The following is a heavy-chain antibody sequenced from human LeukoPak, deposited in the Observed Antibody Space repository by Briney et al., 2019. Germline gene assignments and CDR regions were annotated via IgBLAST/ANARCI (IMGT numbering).Heavy chain of an antibody. Sequence: GASVTVSCKASGYTFTGYYMHWVRQAPGQGLEWMGWINPNSGGTNYAQKFQGRVTMTRDTSISTAYMELSRLRSDDTAAYYCARDGTIQDSPADYWGQGTLVTVSS. D-gene: IGHD2-2*02. CDR2: INPNSGGT. CDR3: ARDGTIQDSPADY. CDR1: GYTFTGYY. V-gene: IGHV1-2*02. J-gene: IGHJ4*02.